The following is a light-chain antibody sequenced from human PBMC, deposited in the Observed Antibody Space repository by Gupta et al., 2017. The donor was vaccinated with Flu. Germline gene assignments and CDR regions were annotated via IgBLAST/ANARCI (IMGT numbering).Light chain of an antibody. Sequence: SYVLTQAPSVSVAPGQTARIPCGGNNIGGRHVHWYQQKSARAPILVVYNDNDRPSGTPDRFSGSNSGNTATLIISRVEAGDEADYFCQVWDVSTGNWVFGGGTKLTVL. CDR3: QVWDVSTGNWV. CDR2: NDN. J-gene: IGLJ3*02. CDR1: NIGGRH. V-gene: IGLV3-21*02.